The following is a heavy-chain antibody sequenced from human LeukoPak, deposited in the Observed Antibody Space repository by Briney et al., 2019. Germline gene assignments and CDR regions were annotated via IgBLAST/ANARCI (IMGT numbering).Heavy chain of an antibody. CDR3: ARGWLQYSEYFQH. J-gene: IGHJ1*01. CDR2: INHSGST. Sequence: SETLSLTCAVYGGSFSGYYLSWIRQPPGKGLEWIGEINHSGSTNYNPSLKSRVTISVDTSKNQFSLKLSSVTAADTAVYYCARGWLQYSEYFQHWGQGTLVTVSS. V-gene: IGHV4-34*01. D-gene: IGHD5-24*01. CDR1: GGSFSGYY.